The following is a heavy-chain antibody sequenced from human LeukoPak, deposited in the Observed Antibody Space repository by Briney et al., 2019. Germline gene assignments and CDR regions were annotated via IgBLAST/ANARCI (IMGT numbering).Heavy chain of an antibody. CDR1: GGSISSSSYY. CDR2: NYYSGST. D-gene: IGHD2-2*01. J-gene: IGHJ5*02. CDR3: ARELVVPAAIGWFDP. Sequence: SEALSLTCTVSGGSISSSSYYWGWIRQPPGKGLEWIGSNYYSGSTYYNPSLKSRVTISVDTSKNQFSLKLSSVTAADTAVYYCARELVVPAAIGWFDPWGQGTLVTVSS. V-gene: IGHV4-39*07.